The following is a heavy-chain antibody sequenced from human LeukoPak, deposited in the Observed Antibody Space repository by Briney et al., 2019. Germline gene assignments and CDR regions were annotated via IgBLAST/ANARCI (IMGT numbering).Heavy chain of an antibody. CDR2: INHSGIT. CDR3: GRDRPTGYYDY. CDR1: SYSISSGYY. J-gene: IGHJ4*02. V-gene: IGHV4-38-2*02. Sequence: SETLSLTCTVSSYSISSGYYWGWIRQSPGKGLEWIASINHSGITYYNPSLKSRVTISVDTSKNQFSLKLTSVTATDTAVYYCGRDRPTGYYDYWGQGILVTVSS. D-gene: IGHD3-9*01.